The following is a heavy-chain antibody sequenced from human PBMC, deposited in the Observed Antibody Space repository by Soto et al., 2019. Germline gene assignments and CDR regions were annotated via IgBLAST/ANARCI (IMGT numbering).Heavy chain of an antibody. Sequence: LRRSCAASGFTFSDPYMGWILQAPGTGLAWSSYITFSGNTVYYADSLKSRFTISRDKAKKSLYLQMNSLRAEDTAVYYCARVSWREKYGMDVWGQGTMVTVSS. J-gene: IGHJ6*02. CDR2: ITFSGNTV. CDR1: GFTFSDPY. CDR3: ARVSWREKYGMDV. V-gene: IGHV3-11*01.